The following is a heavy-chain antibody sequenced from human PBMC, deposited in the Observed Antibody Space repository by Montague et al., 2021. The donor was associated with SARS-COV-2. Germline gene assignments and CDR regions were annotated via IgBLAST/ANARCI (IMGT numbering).Heavy chain of an antibody. CDR1: GFTFSSYE. CDR3: ATYYYNSDHVRSA. D-gene: IGHD3-10*01. CDR2: IINSGSST. Sequence: SLRLSCAASGFTFSSYEMNWVRQAPGKGLEWISKIINSGSSTYYADSVKGRFTISRDNAKNSLYLQMNSQRAEDTAVYYCATYYYNSDHVRSAWGQGTLVTVSS. V-gene: IGHV3-48*03. J-gene: IGHJ5*02.